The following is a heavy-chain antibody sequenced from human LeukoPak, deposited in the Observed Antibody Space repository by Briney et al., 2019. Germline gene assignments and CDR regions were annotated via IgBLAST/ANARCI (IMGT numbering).Heavy chain of an antibody. Sequence: SETLSLTCTVSGGSISSYYWSWIRQPPGQGLEWIGYIYYSGSTNYNPSLKSRVTISVDTSKNQFSLKLSSVTAADTAVYYCARSGQLRYFDWHYFDYWGQGTLVTVSS. CDR3: ARSGQLRYFDWHYFDY. D-gene: IGHD3-9*01. CDR1: GGSISSYY. V-gene: IGHV4-59*08. J-gene: IGHJ4*02. CDR2: IYYSGST.